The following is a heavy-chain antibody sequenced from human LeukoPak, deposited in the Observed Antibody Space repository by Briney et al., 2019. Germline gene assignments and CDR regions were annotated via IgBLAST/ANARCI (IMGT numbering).Heavy chain of an antibody. Sequence: GGSLRLSCAASGLTVSSNFMSWVRQAPGKGLEWVSVIYSGGSTYYADSVKGRFTISRDNSKNTLYLQMNSLRVEDTAVYYCALGLVTDYWGQGTLVTVSS. CDR1: GLTVSSNF. CDR2: IYSGGST. J-gene: IGHJ4*02. V-gene: IGHV3-66*01. D-gene: IGHD3-9*01. CDR3: ALGLVTDY.